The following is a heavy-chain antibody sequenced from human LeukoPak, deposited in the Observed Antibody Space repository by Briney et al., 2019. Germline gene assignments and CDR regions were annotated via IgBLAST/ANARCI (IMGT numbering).Heavy chain of an antibody. V-gene: IGHV3-64D*06. D-gene: IGHD3-22*01. CDR1: GFTFSSYA. CDR3: VKPYDSSGFVFDY. Sequence: GGSLRLSCSASGFTFSSYAMHWVRQAPGKGLEYVSAISSNGGSIYYADSVKGRFTISRDNSKYTLYLQMSSLRAEDTAVYYCVKPYDSSGFVFDYWGQGTLVTVSS. J-gene: IGHJ4*02. CDR2: ISSNGGSI.